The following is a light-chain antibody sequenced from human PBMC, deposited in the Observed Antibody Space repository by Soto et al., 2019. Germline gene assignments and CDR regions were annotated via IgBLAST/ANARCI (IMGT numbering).Light chain of an antibody. V-gene: IGKV3-15*01. J-gene: IGKJ5*01. CDR2: DAF. CDR3: QQYNDWSPIT. Sequence: EIVMTQSPDTLSVSPGERATLSCRASQSVRSYLAWYQQRPGQGPRLLIYDAFTRADGIPARFSGSGFGTEFTLTITSLQSEDSAVYYCQQYNDWSPITFGQGTRLEIK. CDR1: QSVRSY.